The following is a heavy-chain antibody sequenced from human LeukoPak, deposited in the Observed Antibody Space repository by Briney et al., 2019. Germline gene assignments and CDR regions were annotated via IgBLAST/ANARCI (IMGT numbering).Heavy chain of an antibody. CDR3: ATSITLLRGVIISGDWFDP. D-gene: IGHD3-10*01. CDR2: ISPYNGNT. Sequence: ASVKVSCNASGYSFTSYSISWVRQAPGQGLEWVGSISPYNGNTNYAQKLQGRVTMTTDTSTSTAYMDLRSLRSDDTALYYCATSITLLRGVIISGDWFDPWGQGTLVIVSS. V-gene: IGHV1-18*01. J-gene: IGHJ5*02. CDR1: GYSFTSYS.